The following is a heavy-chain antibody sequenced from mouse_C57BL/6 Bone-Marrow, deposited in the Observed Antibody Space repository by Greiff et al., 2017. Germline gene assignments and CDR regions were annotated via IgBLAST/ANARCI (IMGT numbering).Heavy chain of an antibody. CDR2: IHPNSGST. CDR1: GYTFTSYW. D-gene: IGHD1-2*01. CDR3: ARGPHYAWFAY. Sequence: QVQLQQPGAELVKPGASVKLSCKASGYTFTSYWMLWVKQRPGQGLEWIGMIHPNSGSTNYNEKFKSKATLTVDKSSSTAYMQLSSLTSEDSAVYYCARGPHYAWFAYWGQGTLVTVSA. V-gene: IGHV1-64*01. J-gene: IGHJ3*01.